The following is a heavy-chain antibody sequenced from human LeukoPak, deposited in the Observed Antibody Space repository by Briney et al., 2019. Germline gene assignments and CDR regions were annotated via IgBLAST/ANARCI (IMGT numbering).Heavy chain of an antibody. J-gene: IGHJ4*02. CDR2: INHSGST. Sequence: SETLSLTCAVYGGSFSGYYWSWIRQPPGKGLEWIGEINHSGSTNYNPSLKSRVTISVDTSRNQFSLKLSSVTAADTAVYYCASVPCGGDCYSSEWYFDYWGQGTLVTVSS. V-gene: IGHV4-34*01. CDR1: GGSFSGYY. CDR3: ASVPCGGDCYSSEWYFDY. D-gene: IGHD2-21*01.